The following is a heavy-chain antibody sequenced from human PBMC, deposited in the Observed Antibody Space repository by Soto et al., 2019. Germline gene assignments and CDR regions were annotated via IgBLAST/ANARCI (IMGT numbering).Heavy chain of an antibody. V-gene: IGHV1-18*01. D-gene: IGHD6-25*01. CDR3: ARDRDRSGSLSGY. J-gene: IGHJ4*02. Sequence: QVQLVQSGAEVKKPGASVKVACKASGYTFTTYGVSWVRQAPGQGLEWMGWVSTYTDSTSYAQKFRGGVTMTTVTSTSSAYMELSSLRYDDTAVYYCARDRDRSGSLSGYWGQGTLVTVSS. CDR1: GYTFTTYG. CDR2: VSTYTDST.